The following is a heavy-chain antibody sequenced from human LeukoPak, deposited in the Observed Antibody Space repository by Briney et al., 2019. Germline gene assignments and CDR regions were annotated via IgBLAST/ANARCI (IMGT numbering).Heavy chain of an antibody. D-gene: IGHD5-12*01. CDR3: AKGPVATRWNWFDP. CDR2: ISWNSGGI. V-gene: IGHV3-9*01. J-gene: IGHJ5*02. Sequence: GGSLRLSCAASGFIFDDYAMHWVRQAPGKGLEWVSGISWNSGGIGYADSVKGRFTISRDNAKNSLYLQMDSLRAEDAALYYCAKGPVATRWNWFDPWGQGTLVTVSS. CDR1: GFIFDDYA.